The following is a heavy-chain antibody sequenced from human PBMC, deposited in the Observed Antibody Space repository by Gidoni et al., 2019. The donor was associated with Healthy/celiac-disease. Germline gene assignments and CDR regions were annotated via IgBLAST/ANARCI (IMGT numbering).Heavy chain of an antibody. D-gene: IGHD5-12*01. J-gene: IGHJ3*02. CDR3: AHREWEMATIRWGGAFDI. Sequence: QITLKESGPTLVKPTQTLTLTCTFSGFSLSTSGVGVGWIRQPPGKALEWLALIYWDDDKRYSPSLKSRLTITKDTSKNQVVLTMTNMDPVDTATYYCAHREWEMATIRWGGAFDIWGQGTMVTVSS. V-gene: IGHV2-5*02. CDR1: GFSLSTSGVG. CDR2: IYWDDDK.